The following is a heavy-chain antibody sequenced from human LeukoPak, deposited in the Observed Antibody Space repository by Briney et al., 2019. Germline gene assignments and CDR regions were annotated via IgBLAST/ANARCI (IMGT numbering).Heavy chain of an antibody. CDR2: NYYSGST. CDR3: ARDSMITFGGVIVEYYFDY. Sequence: SETLSLTCTVSGGTVSSGSYYWSWIRQPPGKGLEWIGYNYYSGSTNYNPSLKSRVTISVDTSKNQFSLKLSSVTAADTAVYYCARDSMITFGGVIVEYYFDYWGQGTLVTVSS. V-gene: IGHV4-61*01. CDR1: GGTVSSGSYY. D-gene: IGHD3-16*02. J-gene: IGHJ4*02.